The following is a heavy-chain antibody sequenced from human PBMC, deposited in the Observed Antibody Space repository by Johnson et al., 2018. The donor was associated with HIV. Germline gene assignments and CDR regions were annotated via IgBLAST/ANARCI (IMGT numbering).Heavy chain of an antibody. J-gene: IGHJ3*02. V-gene: IGHV3-30-3*01. Sequence: QVQLVESGGGVVQPGRSLRLSCAASGFTFSSYAMHWVRQAPGKGLEWVAVISYDGSNKYYADSVKGRFTISRDNSKNTLYLQMNSLRAEDTAVYYCARSYCSGGSGRIHDAFDIWGQGTMVTVSS. CDR2: ISYDGSNK. D-gene: IGHD2-15*01. CDR1: GFTFSSYA. CDR3: ARSYCSGGSGRIHDAFDI.